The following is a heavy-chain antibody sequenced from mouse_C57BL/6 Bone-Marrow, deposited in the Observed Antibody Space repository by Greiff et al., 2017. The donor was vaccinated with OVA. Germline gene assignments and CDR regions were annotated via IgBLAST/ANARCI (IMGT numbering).Heavy chain of an antibody. D-gene: IGHD2-1*01. J-gene: IGHJ4*01. Sequence: QVQLQQSGPGLVAPSQSLSITCTVSGFSLTSYGVHWVRQPPGKGLEWLVVIWSDGSTTYNSALKSRLSISKDNSKSQVFLKMNSRQTDDTSMYYCASPIYYCNYAMDYWGQGTSVTVSS. CDR1: GFSLTSYG. CDR3: ASPIYYCNYAMDY. V-gene: IGHV2-6*03. CDR2: IWSDGST.